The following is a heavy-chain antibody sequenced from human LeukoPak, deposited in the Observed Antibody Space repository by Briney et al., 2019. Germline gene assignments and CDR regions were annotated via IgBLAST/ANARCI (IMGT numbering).Heavy chain of an antibody. CDR1: GGSITSSSYY. D-gene: IGHD5-24*01. CDR3: ARNRDGYNSFDY. Sequence: SETLSLTCTVSGGSITSSSYYWGWIRQPPGKGLEWIGSIHYSGSTYYNPSLKSRVTISVDTSKNQFSLKLSSVAAADTAVYYCARNRDGYNSFDYWGQGTLVTVSS. V-gene: IGHV4-39*01. J-gene: IGHJ4*02. CDR2: IHYSGST.